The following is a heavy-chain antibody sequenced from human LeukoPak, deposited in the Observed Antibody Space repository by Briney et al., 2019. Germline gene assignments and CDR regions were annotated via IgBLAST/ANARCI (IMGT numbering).Heavy chain of an antibody. CDR1: GFTFSTYG. V-gene: IGHV3-30*02. CDR2: IRYDGSNK. CDR3: AKGGRGYSYGSFDY. D-gene: IGHD5-18*01. J-gene: IGHJ4*02. Sequence: GGSLRLSCAASGFTFSTYGMHWVRQAPGKGQEWVAFIRYDGSNKYYADSVKGRFTISRDNSKNTLYLQMNSLRAEDTAVYYCAKGGRGYSYGSFDYWGQGTLVTVSS.